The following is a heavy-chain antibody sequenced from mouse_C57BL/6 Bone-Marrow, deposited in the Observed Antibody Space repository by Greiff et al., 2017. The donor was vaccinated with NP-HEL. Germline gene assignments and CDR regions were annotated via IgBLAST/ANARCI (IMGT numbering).Heavy chain of an antibody. D-gene: IGHD1-1*01. CDR2: ISSGSSTI. V-gene: IGHV5-17*01. CDR1: GFPFSDYG. Sequence: EVKLQESGGGLVKPGGSLKLSCAASGFPFSDYGMHWVRQAPEKGLEWVAYISSGSSTIYYADTVKGRFTISRDNAKNTLFLQMTSLRSEDTAMYYCARDYYGSSYYFDYWGQGTTLTVSS. CDR3: ARDYYGSSYYFDY. J-gene: IGHJ2*01.